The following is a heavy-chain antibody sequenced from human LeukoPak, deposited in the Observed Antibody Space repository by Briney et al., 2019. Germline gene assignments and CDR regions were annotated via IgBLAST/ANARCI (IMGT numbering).Heavy chain of an antibody. D-gene: IGHD3-22*01. Sequence: PGGSLRLSCAASGFTFSSYSMNWVRQAPGKGLEWVSSISSSSSYIYYADSVKGRFTISRDNAKNSLYLQMNSLRAEDTAVYYCARDWGYDSSGYYPRSFDYWGQGTLVTVSS. CDR1: GFTFSSYS. J-gene: IGHJ4*02. CDR2: ISSSSSYI. CDR3: ARDWGYDSSGYYPRSFDY. V-gene: IGHV3-21*01.